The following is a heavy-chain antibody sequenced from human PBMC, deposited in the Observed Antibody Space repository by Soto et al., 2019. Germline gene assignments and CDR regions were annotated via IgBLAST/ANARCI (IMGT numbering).Heavy chain of an antibody. CDR2: IYYNGST. CDR3: ARDLPKDYYYGMDV. CDR1: GGSISRDDYY. J-gene: IGHJ6*02. V-gene: IGHV4-30-4*01. Sequence: SETLSLTCTVSGGSISRDDYYWSWIRQPPGKGLEWIGNIYYNGSTNYNPSLKSRLTISADTSNNQFSLKLTSVTAADTAVYFCARDLPKDYYYGMDVWGQGTTVTVSS.